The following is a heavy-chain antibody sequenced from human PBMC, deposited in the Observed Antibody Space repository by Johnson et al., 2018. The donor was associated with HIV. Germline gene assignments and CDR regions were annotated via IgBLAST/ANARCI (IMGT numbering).Heavy chain of an antibody. Sequence: QVQLVESGGGVVQPGRSLRLSCAASGFTFSSYAMHWVRQAPGKGLEWVAVMSYDGSSKYYADSVKGRFTISRDNSRNTLYLQMNSLRAEDTAVYYCAREGVGVNAFDIWGQGTMVTVSS. CDR2: MSYDGSSK. CDR1: GFTFSSYA. D-gene: IGHD1-26*01. CDR3: AREGVGVNAFDI. V-gene: IGHV3-30*04. J-gene: IGHJ3*02.